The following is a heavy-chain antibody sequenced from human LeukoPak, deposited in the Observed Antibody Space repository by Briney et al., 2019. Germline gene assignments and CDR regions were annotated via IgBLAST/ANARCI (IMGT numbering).Heavy chain of an antibody. V-gene: IGHV3-48*01. CDR1: GFTYSSYS. J-gene: IGHJ4*02. Sequence: GGSLRLXCAASGFTYSSYSMNWVRRAPGKGLESVSYISSSSSTIYYADSVKGRFTISRDNAKNSLYLQMNSLRAEDTAVYYCARDSPYYGGKSLSYWGQGTLVTVSS. D-gene: IGHD4-23*01. CDR3: ARDSPYYGGKSLSY. CDR2: ISSSSSTI.